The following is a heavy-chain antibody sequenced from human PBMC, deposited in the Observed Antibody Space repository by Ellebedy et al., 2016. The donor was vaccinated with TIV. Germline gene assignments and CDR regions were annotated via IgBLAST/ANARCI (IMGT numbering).Heavy chain of an antibody. D-gene: IGHD3-16*01. CDR1: GFTFSRYD. J-gene: IGHJ6*02. V-gene: IGHV3-13*01. CDR3: TRFEIISGGGYGMDV. Sequence: GGSLRLSXAASGFTFSRYDMHWVRQSTRKGLEWVASIDNAGDTYYPGSVKGRFTISGENAKNSLYLQMNSLRVEDTAVYYCTRFEIISGGGYGMDVWGQGTTVTVSS. CDR2: IDNAGDT.